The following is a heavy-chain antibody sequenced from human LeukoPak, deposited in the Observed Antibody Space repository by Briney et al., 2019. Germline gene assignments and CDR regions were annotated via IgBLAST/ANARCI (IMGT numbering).Heavy chain of an antibody. CDR2: ISAYNGNT. J-gene: IGHJ4*02. D-gene: IGHD6-13*01. CDR1: GYTFTSYG. V-gene: IGHV1-18*04. CDR3: ASRTQQLAFDY. Sequence: ASVKVSCKASGYTFTSYGISWVRQAPGQGLEWMGWISAYNGNTNYAQNLQDRVFMNTDTSTTTAYMELRSLRSDDTAVYYCASRTQQLAFDYWGQGTLVTVSS.